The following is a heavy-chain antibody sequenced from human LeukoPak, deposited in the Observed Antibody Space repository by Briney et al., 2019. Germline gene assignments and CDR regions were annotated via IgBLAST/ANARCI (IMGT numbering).Heavy chain of an antibody. CDR1: GGSFSGYY. CDR3: ARSWGPSYWYFDL. CDR2: INHSGST. V-gene: IGHV4-34*01. Sequence: SETLSLTCAVYGGSFSGYYWSWIRQPPGKGLEWIGEINHSGSTNYNPSLKSRVTVSVDTSKNQFSLKLSSVTAADTAVYNCARSWGPSYWYFDLWGRGTLVTVSS. J-gene: IGHJ2*01. D-gene: IGHD7-27*01.